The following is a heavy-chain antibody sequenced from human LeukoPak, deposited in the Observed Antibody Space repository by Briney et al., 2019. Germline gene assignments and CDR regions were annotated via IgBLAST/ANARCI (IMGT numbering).Heavy chain of an antibody. V-gene: IGHV3-66*02. Sequence: GGSLRLFCGASGLTVSSNYMSGVRQAPGKGLEWVSVIYSGGSTYYADSVKGRFTISRDNSKNTLYLQMNSLRAEDTAVYYCAREHSGSYYYFDYWGQGTLVSVSS. J-gene: IGHJ4*02. CDR1: GLTVSSNY. D-gene: IGHD1-26*01. CDR2: IYSGGST. CDR3: AREHSGSYYYFDY.